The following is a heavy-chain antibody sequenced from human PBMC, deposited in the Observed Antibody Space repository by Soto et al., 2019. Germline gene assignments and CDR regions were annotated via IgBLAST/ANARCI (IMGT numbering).Heavy chain of an antibody. CDR3: ARDKGSSTVVSGISQEGYFDS. CDR1: GFTFSIFG. V-gene: IGHV3-33*01. CDR2: IWYDGSNA. D-gene: IGHD6-19*01. Sequence: QVQLVESGGGVVQPGRSLRLSCAASGFTFSIFGMHWVRQAPGKGLEWAAIIWYDGSNAYYADSVRGRFTIPRDNSKNTVYLQMTSLRAEDTAVYYCARDKGSSTVVSGISQEGYFDSWGQGTLVTVSS. J-gene: IGHJ4*02.